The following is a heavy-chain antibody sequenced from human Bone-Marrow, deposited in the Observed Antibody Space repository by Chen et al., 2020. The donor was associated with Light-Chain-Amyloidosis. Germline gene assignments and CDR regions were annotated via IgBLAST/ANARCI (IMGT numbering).Heavy chain of an antibody. CDR1: VYTFPNYW. V-gene: IGHV5-51*01. Sequence: EVQLEQAGPEVKKPGESLKLPCQGSVYTFPNYWIGWVRQMPGKGLEWMGVIYPDDSDARYRPSFEGQVTISADKSITTAYLQWRSLKASDTAMYYCARRRDGYNFDYWGQGTLVTVSS. CDR2: IYPDDSDA. CDR3: ARRRDGYNFDY. J-gene: IGHJ4*02. D-gene: IGHD5-12*01.